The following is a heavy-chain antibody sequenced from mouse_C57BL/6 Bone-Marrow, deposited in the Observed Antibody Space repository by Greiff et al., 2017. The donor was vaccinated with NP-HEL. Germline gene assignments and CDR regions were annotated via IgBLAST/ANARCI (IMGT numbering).Heavy chain of an antibody. V-gene: IGHV1-54*01. Sequence: VQLQQSGAELVRPGTSVKVSCKASGYAFTNYLIEWVKQRPGQGLEWIGVINPGSGGTNYNEKFKGKATLTADKSSSTAYMQLSSLTSEDSAVDFGARSGGDPAWFAYWGQGTLVTVSA. CDR2: INPGSGGT. J-gene: IGHJ3*01. CDR1: GYAFTNYL. D-gene: IGHD3-1*01. CDR3: ARSGGDPAWFAY.